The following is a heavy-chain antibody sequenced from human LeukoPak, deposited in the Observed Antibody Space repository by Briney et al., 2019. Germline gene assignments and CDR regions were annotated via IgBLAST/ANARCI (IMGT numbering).Heavy chain of an antibody. D-gene: IGHD1-1*01. CDR3: ARVTKGGYFDY. CDR2: IYNSGST. J-gene: IGHJ4*02. V-gene: IGHV4-59*01. Sequence: SETLSLTCTVSGGSISSYYWSWIRQPPGKGLEWIGYIYNSGSTNYNPSLKSRVTISVDTSKNQFSLKLSSVTAADTAVYYCARVTKGGYFDYWGQGTLVTVSS. CDR1: GGSISSYY.